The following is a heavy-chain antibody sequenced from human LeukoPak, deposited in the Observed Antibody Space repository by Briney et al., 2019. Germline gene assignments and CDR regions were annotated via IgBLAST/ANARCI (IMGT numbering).Heavy chain of an antibody. D-gene: IGHD3-16*01. CDR2: ISYDGSIK. CDR3: ARGRGGAYDAFDI. Sequence: GGSLRLSCAASGFTFSSYAMQGVCQAPGKGLEWVAVISYDGSIKYYADSVKGRFTISRDDSKNTLYLQMNSLRAEDTAVYYCARGRGGAYDAFDIWGQGTMVTVSS. V-gene: IGHV3-30*04. J-gene: IGHJ3*02. CDR1: GFTFSSYA.